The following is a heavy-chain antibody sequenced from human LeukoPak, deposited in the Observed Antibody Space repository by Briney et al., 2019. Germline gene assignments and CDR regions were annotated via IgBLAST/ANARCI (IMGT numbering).Heavy chain of an antibody. V-gene: IGHV4-38-2*02. CDR3: ARGGYYDILTGYYTYYFDY. CDR2: IYRNGST. J-gene: IGHJ4*02. Sequence: SETLSLTCTVSGYSISSGYYWGWIRQPPGKGLEWIGSIYRNGSTYYNPSLKSRVTISVDTSKNQFSLKLSSVTAADTAVYYCARGGYYDILTGYYTYYFDYWGQGTLVTVSS. CDR1: GYSISSGYY. D-gene: IGHD3-9*01.